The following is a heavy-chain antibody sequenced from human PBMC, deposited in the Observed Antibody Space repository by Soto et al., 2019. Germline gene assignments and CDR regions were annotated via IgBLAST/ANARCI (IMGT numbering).Heavy chain of an antibody. CDR3: ARVGGSYHYNWFDP. J-gene: IGHJ5*02. CDR2: MNPNSGNT. Sequence: QVQLVQSGAEVKKPGASVKVSSKASGYTFTSYDINWVRQATGQGLEWMGWMNPNSGNTGYAQKFQGRVTMTRNTSISTAYMELSSLRSEVTAVYYCARVGGSYHYNWFDPWGQGTLVTVSS. V-gene: IGHV1-8*01. D-gene: IGHD1-26*01. CDR1: GYTFTSYD.